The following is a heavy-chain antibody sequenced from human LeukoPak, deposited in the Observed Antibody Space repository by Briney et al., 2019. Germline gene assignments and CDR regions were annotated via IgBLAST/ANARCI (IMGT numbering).Heavy chain of an antibody. V-gene: IGHV3-23*01. J-gene: IGHJ5*02. CDR2: ISGSGGST. D-gene: IGHD3-22*01. CDR1: GFTFSSYA. Sequence: GGSLRLSCAASGFTFSSYAMSWVRQAPGKGLEWVSAISGSGGSTYYADSVKGRFTISRDNSKNTLYLQMNSLRAEDTAVYYCAKSPTYYYDSSGYNNWFDPWGRGTLVTVSS. CDR3: AKSPTYYYDSSGYNNWFDP.